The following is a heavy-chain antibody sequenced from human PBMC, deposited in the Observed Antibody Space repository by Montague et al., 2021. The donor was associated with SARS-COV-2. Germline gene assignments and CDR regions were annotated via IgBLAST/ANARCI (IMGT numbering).Heavy chain of an antibody. CDR2: FTCVGANT. J-gene: IGHJ6*02. CDR3: ARALSLRSEIMLYGFDD. D-gene: IGHD2-8*01. Sequence: SLRLSCAASGFPFGDYSMSWVRHAPGKGLEWVAIFTCVGANTFYADSVKGRFTISRDISRNFLYLQINSLRAEDTASYYCARALSLRSEIMLYGFDDWGQGTTVTVSS. CDR1: GFPFGDYS. V-gene: IGHV3-43*01.